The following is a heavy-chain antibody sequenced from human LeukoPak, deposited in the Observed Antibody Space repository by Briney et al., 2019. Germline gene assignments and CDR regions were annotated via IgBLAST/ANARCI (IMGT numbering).Heavy chain of an antibody. D-gene: IGHD2-15*01. CDR2: IYPGDSDT. V-gene: IGHV5-51*01. CDR3: ARLRGGYCSGGSCYSYHWFDP. Sequence: HGESLKISCKRSGYTFTSYWIGWVRQMPGKGLEWMGIIYPGDSDTRYSPSFQGQVTISADKSISTAYLQWSSLKAWDIGMYYCARLRGGYCSGGSCYSYHWFDPWGQGTLVTVSS. J-gene: IGHJ5*02. CDR1: GYTFTSYW.